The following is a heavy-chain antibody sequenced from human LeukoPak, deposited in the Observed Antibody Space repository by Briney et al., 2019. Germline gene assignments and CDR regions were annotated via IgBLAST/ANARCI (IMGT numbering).Heavy chain of an antibody. Sequence: PSETLSLTCTVSGGSISSGSYYWSWIRQPAWKGLEWIGRVYSSGSTNYNPSLKSRVSISVDTSKNQFSLRLSSVTAADTAVYYCARGGYCGGDCYFYYWGQGTLVTVSS. CDR3: ARGGYCGGDCYFYY. J-gene: IGHJ4*02. CDR1: GGSISSGSYY. D-gene: IGHD2-21*02. CDR2: VYSSGST. V-gene: IGHV4-61*02.